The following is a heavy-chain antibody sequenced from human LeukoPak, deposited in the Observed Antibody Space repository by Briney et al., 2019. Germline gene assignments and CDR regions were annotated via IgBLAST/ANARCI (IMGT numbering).Heavy chain of an antibody. CDR1: GYTFTSYY. CDR3: AREPVSGGFDY. CDR2: INPSGGST. D-gene: IGHD5-12*01. V-gene: IGHV1-46*01. Sequence: ASVTVSCKASGYTFTSYYMHWVRQAPGQGLEWMGIINPSGGSTSYAQKFQGRVTMTRDTSTSTVYMELSSLRSEDTAVYYCAREPVSGGFDYWGQGTLVTVSS. J-gene: IGHJ4*02.